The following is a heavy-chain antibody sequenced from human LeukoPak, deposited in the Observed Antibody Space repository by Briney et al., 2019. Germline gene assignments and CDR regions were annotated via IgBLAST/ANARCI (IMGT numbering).Heavy chain of an antibody. Sequence: SVKVSCKASEGTFSSYAISWVRQAPGQGLEWMGGIIPIFGTANYAHKFQGRVTITTDESTSTAYMELSSLRSEDTAVYYCARAAKGAGCSSTSCYNLRFRNNWFDPWGQGTLVTVSS. V-gene: IGHV1-69*05. CDR2: IIPIFGTA. D-gene: IGHD2-2*02. CDR3: ARAAKGAGCSSTSCYNLRFRNNWFDP. J-gene: IGHJ5*02. CDR1: EGTFSSYA.